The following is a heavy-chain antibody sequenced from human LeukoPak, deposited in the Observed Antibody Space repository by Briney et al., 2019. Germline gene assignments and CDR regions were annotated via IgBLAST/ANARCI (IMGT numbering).Heavy chain of an antibody. J-gene: IGHJ5*02. CDR2: ITYDGSEM. CDR1: GFTFSSYG. D-gene: IGHD5-18*01. V-gene: IGHV3-30*19. CDR3: ARNRGYTYDYDSFDP. Sequence: GGSLTLSCAAYGFTFSSYGMYWVRQASGKGLECVAFITYDGSEMYYADSVKGRFTISRDNSRDTLYLQVNSLRGDDTAIYYCARNRGYTYDYDSFDPWGQGTLVTVSS.